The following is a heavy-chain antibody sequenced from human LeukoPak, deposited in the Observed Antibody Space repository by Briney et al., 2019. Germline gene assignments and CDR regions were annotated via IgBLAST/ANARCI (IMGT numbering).Heavy chain of an antibody. CDR3: GAYYYYYYYIDV. J-gene: IGHJ6*03. CDR2: SYYSGST. CDR1: GGSISSSSYY. Sequence: TSESLSLTCTVSGGSISSSSYYWGWIRQPPGKGLEWIGTSYYSGSTYYNPSLKSRVTISVDTSKNQFSLKLTSVTATDTAVYYCGAYYYYYYYIDVWGKGTTVTVSS. V-gene: IGHV4-39*01. D-gene: IGHD3-16*01.